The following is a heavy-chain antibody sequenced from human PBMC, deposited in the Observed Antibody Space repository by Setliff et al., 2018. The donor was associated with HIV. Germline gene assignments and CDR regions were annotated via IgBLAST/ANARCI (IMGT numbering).Heavy chain of an antibody. Sequence: LRLSCAASGFTFSNAWMSWVRQAPGKGLEWVGRIKSITDGGTTDYAAPVKGRFTISRDDSKNTLYLQMNSLKSDDTAVYYCTTENHSYCGRGTLVTVSS. V-gene: IGHV3-15*01. J-gene: IGHJ4*02. CDR1: GFTFSNAW. CDR2: IKSITDGGTT. D-gene: IGHD4-4*01. CDR3: TTENHSY.